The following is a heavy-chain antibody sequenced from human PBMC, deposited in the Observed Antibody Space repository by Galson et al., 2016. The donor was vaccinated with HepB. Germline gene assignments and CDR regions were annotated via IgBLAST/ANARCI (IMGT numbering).Heavy chain of an antibody. Sequence: SLRLSCAASGFTFSNYAMHWVRQAPGKGLEWVAVISYDGSNKRYAESVKGRFTVSRDNSNNTLHLQMNSLRAEDTALYYCVKVDAAAVRYLESWGQGTLVTVSS. CDR3: VKVDAAAVRYLES. D-gene: IGHD5-18*01. J-gene: IGHJ4*02. CDR2: ISYDGSNK. CDR1: GFTFSNYA. V-gene: IGHV3-30*04.